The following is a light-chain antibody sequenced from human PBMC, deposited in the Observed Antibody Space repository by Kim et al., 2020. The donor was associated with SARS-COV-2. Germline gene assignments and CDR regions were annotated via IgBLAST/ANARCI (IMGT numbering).Light chain of an antibody. CDR1: SGSIASNY. V-gene: IGLV6-57*03. J-gene: IGLJ3*02. CDR2: EDN. CDR3: QSYDSSTHWV. Sequence: KTVTTSCTRSSGSIASNYVQWYQQRPGSAPTTVIYEDNQRPSGVPDRFSGSIDSSSNSASLTISGLKTEDEADYYCQSYDSSTHWVFGGGTQLTVL.